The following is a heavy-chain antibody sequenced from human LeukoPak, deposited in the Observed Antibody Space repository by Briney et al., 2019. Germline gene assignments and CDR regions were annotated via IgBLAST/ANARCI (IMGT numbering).Heavy chain of an antibody. CDR1: GFTFSSYA. Sequence: GGSLRLSCAASGFTFSSYAMSWVRQAPGKGLEWVSAISGSGGSTYYADSVRGRFTISRDNSKNTLYLQMNSLRVEDTAVYFCARDPGAFPYFFDCWGQGTLVTVSS. CDR3: ARDPGAFPYFFDC. V-gene: IGHV3-23*01. J-gene: IGHJ4*02. D-gene: IGHD4/OR15-4a*01. CDR2: ISGSGGST.